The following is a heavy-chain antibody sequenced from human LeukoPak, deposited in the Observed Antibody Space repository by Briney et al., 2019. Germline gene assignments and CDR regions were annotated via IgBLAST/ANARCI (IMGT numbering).Heavy chain of an antibody. CDR3: ASSWASSGSSLGH. V-gene: IGHV4-39*01. CDR2: IYYSGSI. D-gene: IGHD1-26*01. J-gene: IGHJ1*01. CDR1: GGSISSSSYY. Sequence: SETLSLTCTVSGGSISSSSYYWGWIRQPPGKGLEWIGSIYYSGSIYYNPSLKSRVTISVDTSKNQFSLNLSSVTAADTAVYYCASSWASSGSSLGHWGQGTLVTVSS.